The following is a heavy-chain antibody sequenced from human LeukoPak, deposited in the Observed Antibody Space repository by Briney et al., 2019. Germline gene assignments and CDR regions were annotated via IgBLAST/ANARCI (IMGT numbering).Heavy chain of an antibody. J-gene: IGHJ3*02. V-gene: IGHV4-39*07. CDR2: ISYSGTT. CDR1: GDSINNNVYY. Sequence: PSETLSLTCTVSGDSINNNVYYWGWIRQPPGKGLEWIAIISYSGTTYYNPSLKTRATISIDTSKNKFSLKVNSVTAADAAMYYCARDRGLWLGEARDAFDIWGQGTMVTVFS. D-gene: IGHD3-10*01. CDR3: ARDRGLWLGEARDAFDI.